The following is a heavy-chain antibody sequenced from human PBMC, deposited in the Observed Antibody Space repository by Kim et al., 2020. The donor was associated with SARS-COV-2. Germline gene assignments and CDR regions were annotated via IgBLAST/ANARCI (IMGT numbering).Heavy chain of an antibody. Sequence: SETLSLTCAVYGGSFSGYYWSWIRQPPGKGLEWIGEINHSGSTNYNPSLKSRVTISVDTSKNQFSLKLSSVTAADTAVYYCARARHYYENRAIQWLYDYWGQGTLVTVSS. CDR1: GGSFSGYY. J-gene: IGHJ4*02. D-gene: IGHD6-19*01. CDR2: INHSGST. CDR3: ARARHYYENRAIQWLYDY. V-gene: IGHV4-34*01.